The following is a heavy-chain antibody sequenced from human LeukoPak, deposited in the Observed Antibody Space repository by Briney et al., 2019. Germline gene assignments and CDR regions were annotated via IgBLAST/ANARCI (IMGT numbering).Heavy chain of an antibody. J-gene: IGHJ6*03. CDR3: ARDRTGGLYYMDV. D-gene: IGHD1-1*01. CDR2: IYYSGIT. Sequence: SETLSLTCTVSGGSIGGNSFYWGWLRQPPGKGLEWIGAIYYSGITHYNPSLTSRVTISLDTSNDQFSLNLSSVTAADTAVYYCARDRTGGLYYMDVWGKGTTVIVSS. V-gene: IGHV4-39*07. CDR1: GGSIGGNSFY.